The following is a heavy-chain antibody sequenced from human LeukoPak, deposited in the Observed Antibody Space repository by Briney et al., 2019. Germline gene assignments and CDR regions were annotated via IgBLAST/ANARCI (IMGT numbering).Heavy chain of an antibody. CDR2: ISSSADTI. J-gene: IGHJ4*02. V-gene: IGHV3-48*03. CDR1: GFSFSSFE. CDR3: VRRFAS. Sequence: GGSLRLSCAASGFSFSSFEMNWVRQAPGKGLEWVSYISSSADTIYYADSVKGRFTISRDNAKNSLYLQMNSLRDEDTAVYYCVRRFASWGQGTLVTAPS.